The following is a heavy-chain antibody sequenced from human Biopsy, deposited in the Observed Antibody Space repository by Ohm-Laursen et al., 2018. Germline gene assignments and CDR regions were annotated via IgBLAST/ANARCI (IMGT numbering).Heavy chain of an antibody. D-gene: IGHD6-19*01. V-gene: IGHV3-9*01. J-gene: IGHJ4*02. CDR3: VKSAYSSGFWEASDY. Sequence: SLRLSCTASGFKFDDYAMQWVRQAPGKGLEWVSGISWSSGTIGYADSVKGRFTVSRDNAKNSLFLQMNSLRVEDTALYYCVKSAYSSGFWEASDYWGQGTLVTVSS. CDR2: ISWSSGTI. CDR1: GFKFDDYA.